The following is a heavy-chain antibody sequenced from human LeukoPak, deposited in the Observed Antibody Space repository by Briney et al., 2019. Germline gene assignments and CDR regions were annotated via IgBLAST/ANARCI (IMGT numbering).Heavy chain of an antibody. CDR2: IYTSGST. V-gene: IGHV4-61*02. CDR3: ATGYDHYDSSGSFDY. Sequence: NPSETLSLTCTVSGGSISSSSYYWSWIRQPAGKGLEWIGRIYTSGSTNYNPSLKSRVTISVDTSENQFSLKLSSVTAADTAVYYCATGYDHYDSSGSFDYWGQGTLVTVSS. J-gene: IGHJ4*02. CDR1: GGSISSSSYY. D-gene: IGHD3-22*01.